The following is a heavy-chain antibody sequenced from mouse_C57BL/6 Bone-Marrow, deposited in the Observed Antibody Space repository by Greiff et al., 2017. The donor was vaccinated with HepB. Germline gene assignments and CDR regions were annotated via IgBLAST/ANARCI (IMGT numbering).Heavy chain of an antibody. V-gene: IGHV1-81*01. CDR1: GYTFTSYG. D-gene: IGHD1-1*01. J-gene: IGHJ4*01. Sequence: VKLMESGAELARPGASVKLSCKASGYTFTSYGISWVKQRTGQGLEWIGEIYPRSGNTYYNEKFKGKATLTADKSSSTAYMELRSLTSEDSAVYFCARSRDYYGPLAMDYWGQGTSVTVSS. CDR3: ARSRDYYGPLAMDY. CDR2: IYPRSGNT.